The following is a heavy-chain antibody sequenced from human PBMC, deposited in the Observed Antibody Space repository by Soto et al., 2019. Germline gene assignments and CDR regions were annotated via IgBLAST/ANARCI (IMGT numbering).Heavy chain of an antibody. CDR2: INPNSGGT. V-gene: IGHV1-2*02. D-gene: IGHD6-13*01. Sequence: VNVSCKASGYTFTGYYMHWVRQAPGQGLEWMGWINPNSGGTNYAQKFQGRVTMTRDTSISTAYMELSRLRSDDTAVYYCARDYSSSWYNWFDPWGQGTLVTVSS. J-gene: IGHJ5*02. CDR3: ARDYSSSWYNWFDP. CDR1: GYTFTGYY.